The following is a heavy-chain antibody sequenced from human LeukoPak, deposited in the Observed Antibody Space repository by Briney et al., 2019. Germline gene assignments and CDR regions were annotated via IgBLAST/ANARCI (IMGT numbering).Heavy chain of an antibody. J-gene: IGHJ4*02. CDR1: GYTFTSYG. D-gene: IGHD2-15*01. CDR2: ISAYNGNT. CDR3: ARDGGPGYCSGGSCYSTDY. Sequence: ASVKVSCTASGYTFTSYGISWVRQAPGQGLEWMGWISAYNGNTNYAQKLQGRVTMTTDTSTSTAYMELRSLRSDDTAVYYCARDGGPGYCSGGSCYSTDYWGQGTLVTVSS. V-gene: IGHV1-18*01.